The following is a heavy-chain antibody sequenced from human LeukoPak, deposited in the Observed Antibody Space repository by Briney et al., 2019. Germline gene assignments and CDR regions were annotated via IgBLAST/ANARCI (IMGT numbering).Heavy chain of an antibody. CDR3: ARGAMITFGGVIPNP. CDR1: GYIFRSYG. CDR2: ISTYTGNP. Sequence: GASVKVSCKASGYIFRSYGISWVRQAPGQGLEWMGWISTYTGNPTYAQGFTGRFVFSLDTSVSTAYLQISSLKAEDTAVYYCARGAMITFGGVIPNPWGQGTLVTVSS. J-gene: IGHJ5*02. V-gene: IGHV7-4-1*02. D-gene: IGHD3-16*02.